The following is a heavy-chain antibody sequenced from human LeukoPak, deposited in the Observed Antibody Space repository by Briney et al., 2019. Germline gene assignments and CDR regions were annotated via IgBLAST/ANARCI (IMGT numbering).Heavy chain of an antibody. V-gene: IGHV3-21*01. CDR2: ISTSSTYI. Sequence: GGSLRLSCAASGFIFSSYSMNWVRQAPGKGLEWVSSISTSSTYIYYADSVKGRFTISRDNAKNSLSLQMNSLRAEDTAVYYCARDHSESSSSSNWFDPWGQGTLVTVSS. CDR3: ARDHSESSSSSNWFDP. J-gene: IGHJ5*02. CDR1: GFIFSSYS. D-gene: IGHD2-2*01.